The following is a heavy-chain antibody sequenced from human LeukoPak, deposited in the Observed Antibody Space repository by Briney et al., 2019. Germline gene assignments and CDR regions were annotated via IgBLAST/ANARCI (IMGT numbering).Heavy chain of an antibody. CDR2: ISGSGGST. CDR3: AKEPGSNSYGSVDN. V-gene: IGHV3-23*01. J-gene: IGHJ4*02. D-gene: IGHD5-18*01. CDR1: GFTFSSYV. Sequence: PGGSLRLSCAASGFTFSSYVMSWDRQAPGKGLEWVSVISGSGGSTDYADSVKGRFTISRDNSKNTLYLQMNSLRAEDTALYYCAKEPGSNSYGSVDNWGQGTLVTVSS.